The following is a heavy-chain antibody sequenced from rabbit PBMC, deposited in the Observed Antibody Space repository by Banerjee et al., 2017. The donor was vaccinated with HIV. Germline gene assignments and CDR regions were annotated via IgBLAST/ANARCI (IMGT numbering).Heavy chain of an antibody. CDR1: EFTISGNYY. J-gene: IGHJ4*01. CDR2: INTNSGNT. Sequence: LEESGGDLVKPGASLTLTCTASEFTISGNYYMCWVRQAPGKGLEWIACINTNSGNTVYASWAKGRFTFSKTSSTTVTLRMTSLTAADTATYFCARGYYGSGWPNLWGPGTLVTVS. V-gene: IGHV1S40*01. CDR3: ARGYYGSGWPNL. D-gene: IGHD4-1*01.